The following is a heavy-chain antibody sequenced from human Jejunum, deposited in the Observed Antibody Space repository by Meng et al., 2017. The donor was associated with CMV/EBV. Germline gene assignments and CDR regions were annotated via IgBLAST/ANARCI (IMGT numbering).Heavy chain of an antibody. J-gene: IGHJ4*02. Sequence: VQWMQAGAAVKEPGSSMKVSCKSSGGSVNNYAFNWVRQAPGQGLEWMGGIIAIFKTPNYAQKFQGRLTITADESTGTSYMELTSLTSEDTAVYYCARGFLNGYQPFDYWGQGTLVTVSS. D-gene: IGHD5-24*01. CDR1: GGSVNNYA. CDR3: ARGFLNGYQPFDY. V-gene: IGHV1-69*01. CDR2: IIAIFKTP.